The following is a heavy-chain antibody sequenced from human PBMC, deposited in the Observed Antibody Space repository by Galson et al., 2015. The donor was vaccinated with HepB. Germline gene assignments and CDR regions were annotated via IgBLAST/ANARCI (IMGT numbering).Heavy chain of an antibody. D-gene: IGHD1-7*01. CDR3: TTDSPELRDYYYYGMDV. CDR1: GFTFSNAW. Sequence: SLRLSCAASGFTFSNAWMSWVRQAPGKGLEWVGRIKSKTDGGTTDYAAPVKGRFTISRDDSKNTLYLQMNSLKTEDTVVYYCTTDSPELRDYYYYGMDVWGQGTTVTVSS. J-gene: IGHJ6*02. CDR2: IKSKTDGGTT. V-gene: IGHV3-15*01.